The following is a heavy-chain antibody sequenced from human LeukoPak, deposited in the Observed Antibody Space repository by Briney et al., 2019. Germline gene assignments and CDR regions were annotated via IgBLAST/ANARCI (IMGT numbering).Heavy chain of an antibody. CDR1: GLSFRTHW. V-gene: IGHV3-74*01. CDR2: INSDGTAT. D-gene: IGHD7-27*01. CDR3: ARVRGTWGDFDW. Sequence: PGGSLRLSCAASGLSFRTHWMHWVRQAPAKGLEWVSRINSDGTATSYADSVKGRFTISRDNAKNSLYLQMNSLRAEDTALYYCARVRGTWGDFDWWGQGTLVTVSS. J-gene: IGHJ4*02.